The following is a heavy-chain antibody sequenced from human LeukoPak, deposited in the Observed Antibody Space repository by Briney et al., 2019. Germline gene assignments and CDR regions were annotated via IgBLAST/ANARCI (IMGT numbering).Heavy chain of an antibody. CDR2: ISGSGGST. J-gene: IGHJ4*02. V-gene: IGHV3-23*01. D-gene: IGHD3-22*01. CDR3: AKDYYDSSGYFDY. CDR1: GFTFNSYA. Sequence: GGSLRLSCAASGFTFNSYAMSWVRQAPGKGLEWVSAISGSGGSTYYPDSVKGRFTISRDNSKNTLYPQMNSLRAEDTAVYYCAKDYYDSSGYFDYWGQGTLVTVSS.